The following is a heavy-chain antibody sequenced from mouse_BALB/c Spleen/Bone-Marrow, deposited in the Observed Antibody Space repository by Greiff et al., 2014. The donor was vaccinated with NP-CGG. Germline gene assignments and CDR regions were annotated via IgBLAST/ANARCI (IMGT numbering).Heavy chain of an antibody. V-gene: IGHV1-9*01. CDR2: ILPGSGST. CDR1: GYTFSSYW. J-gene: IGHJ3*01. CDR3: ARDWDPFAY. D-gene: IGHD4-1*01. Sequence: VQLQQSGAELMKPGASVKISCKATGYTFSSYWIEWVKQRPGHGLEWIGEILPGSGSTNYNEKFKGKATFTADASSNTAYMQLSSLTSEDSAVYYCARDWDPFAYWGQGTLVTVSA.